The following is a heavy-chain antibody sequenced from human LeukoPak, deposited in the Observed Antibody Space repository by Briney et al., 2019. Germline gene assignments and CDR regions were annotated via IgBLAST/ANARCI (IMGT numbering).Heavy chain of an antibody. V-gene: IGHV1-2*02. D-gene: IGHD3-10*01. J-gene: IGHJ3*02. CDR2: INPNSGGT. Sequence: GGSVKVSCKASGYTFTGYYMHWVRQAPGQGLEWMGWINPNSGGTNYAQKFQGRVTTTRDTSISTAYMELSRLKSDDTAVYYCARNLWFGESSDAFNIWGQGTTVTVSS. CDR3: ARNLWFGESSDAFNI. CDR1: GYTFTGYY.